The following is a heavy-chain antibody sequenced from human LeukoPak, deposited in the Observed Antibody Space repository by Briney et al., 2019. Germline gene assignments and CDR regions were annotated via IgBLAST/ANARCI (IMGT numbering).Heavy chain of an antibody. CDR3: ARDPRDY. J-gene: IGHJ4*02. CDR2: ISSSSSAI. Sequence: PGGSLRLSCTASGFTLSSYTMNWVRQAPGKGLEWVSYISSSSSAIFYADSVKGRFTISRDNAKNSLYLQMNSLRDEDTAVYFCARDPRDYWGQGTLVTVSS. CDR1: GFTLSSYT. V-gene: IGHV3-48*02.